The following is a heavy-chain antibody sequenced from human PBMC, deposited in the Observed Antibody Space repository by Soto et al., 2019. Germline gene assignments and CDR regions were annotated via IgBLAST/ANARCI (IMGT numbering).Heavy chain of an antibody. CDR2: ISSSSSYI. J-gene: IGHJ6*02. CDR1: GFTFSSSS. V-gene: IGHV3-21*01. CDR3: ARSAPYYYYGMDV. Sequence: GGSLRLSCAASGFTFSSSSMNWVRQAPGKGLEWVSSISSSSSYIYYADSVKGRFTISRDNAKNSLYLQMNSLRAEDTAVYYCARSAPYYYYGMDVWGQGTTVTVSS.